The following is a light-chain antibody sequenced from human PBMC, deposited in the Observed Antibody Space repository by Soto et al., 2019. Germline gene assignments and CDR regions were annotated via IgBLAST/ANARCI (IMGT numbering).Light chain of an antibody. CDR2: VND. CDR3: AAWDDSPNVFYV. V-gene: IGLV1-44*01. J-gene: IGLJ1*01. CDR1: NSNIGSNN. Sequence: QLVLTQPPSVSGTPGQRVTISCSGSNSNIGSNNVNWYQQLPGTAPKLLICVNDQRPSGVPDRFSGSKSGNSASLTISGLQSEDEAEYYCAAWDDSPNVFYVFGTGTKLTVL.